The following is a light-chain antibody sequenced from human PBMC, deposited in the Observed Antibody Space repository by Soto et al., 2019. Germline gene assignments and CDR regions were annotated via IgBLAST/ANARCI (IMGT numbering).Light chain of an antibody. CDR3: QQRTNWPRT. CDR1: QSVSSSY. V-gene: IGKV3D-20*02. Sequence: EIVLTQSPGTLSLSPGERATLSCRASQSVSSSYLAWYQQKPGQAPRLLIYGASSRATGIPDRFSGSGSGTDFTLTISSLEPEDFEVYYCQQRTNWPRTFGQGTKVDIK. J-gene: IGKJ1*01. CDR2: GAS.